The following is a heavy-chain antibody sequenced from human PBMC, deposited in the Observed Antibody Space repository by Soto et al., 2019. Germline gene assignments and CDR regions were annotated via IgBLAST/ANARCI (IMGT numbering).Heavy chain of an antibody. Sequence: ASVKVSCKASGYLFTAYSMHWVRLAPGQGLEWMGVVNPSGGSTKYAQNFQGRVTMARDTSTTTIYMELSSLRSDDTAIYYCAREENCSGGTCYSEYFHRWGQGTLVTVSS. V-gene: IGHV1-46*01. CDR1: GYLFTAYS. J-gene: IGHJ1*01. CDR3: AREENCSGGTCYSEYFHR. CDR2: VNPSGGST. D-gene: IGHD2-15*01.